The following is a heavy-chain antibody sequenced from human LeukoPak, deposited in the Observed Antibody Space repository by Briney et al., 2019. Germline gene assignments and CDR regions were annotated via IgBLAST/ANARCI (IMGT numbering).Heavy chain of an antibody. Sequence: GGSLRLSCAASGFTFSTYGMHWVRQAPGKGLEWVAFIGHDATKIYYADSVQGRFTISRDNSKNTLYLEMNSLSGEDTALYYCAKDHVTWGNRYFDHWGQGTRGTVSS. CDR2: IGHDATKI. CDR3: AKDHVTWGNRYFDH. V-gene: IGHV3-30*02. CDR1: GFTFSTYG. D-gene: IGHD3-16*01. J-gene: IGHJ4*02.